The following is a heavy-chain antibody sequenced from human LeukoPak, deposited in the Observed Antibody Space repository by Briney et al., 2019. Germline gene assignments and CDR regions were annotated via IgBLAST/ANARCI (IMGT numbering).Heavy chain of an antibody. CDR2: ISGSGSDT. CDR3: AGSSGWWAHDY. V-gene: IGHV3-23*01. D-gene: IGHD6-19*01. Sequence: PGGSLKLSCAAPGLPFTNYGMTWVGQAPGKGLEWVSSISGSGSDTYYADSVKGRFTISRDNSKNTLYVQMVSLRAEDTAIYYCAGSSGWWAHDYWGQGTLVTVSS. J-gene: IGHJ4*02. CDR1: GLPFTNYG.